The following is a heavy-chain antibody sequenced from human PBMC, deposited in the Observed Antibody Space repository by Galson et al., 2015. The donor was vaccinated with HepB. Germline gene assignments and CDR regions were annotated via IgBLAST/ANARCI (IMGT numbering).Heavy chain of an antibody. CDR2: IRYDGSNK. CDR1: GFTFSSYG. CDR3: AKDLQPQELGDYYYYYGMDV. Sequence: SLRLSCAASGFTFSSYGMHWVRQAPGKGLEWVAFIRYDGSNKYYADSVKGRFTISRDNSKNTLYLQMNSLRAEDTAVYYCAKDLQPQELGDYYYYYGMDVWGQGTTVTVSS. J-gene: IGHJ6*02. V-gene: IGHV3-30*02. D-gene: IGHD6-13*01.